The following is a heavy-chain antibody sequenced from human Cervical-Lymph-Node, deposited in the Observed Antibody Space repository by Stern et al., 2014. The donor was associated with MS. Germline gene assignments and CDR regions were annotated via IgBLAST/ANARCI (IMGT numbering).Heavy chain of an antibody. V-gene: IGHV1-2*02. D-gene: IGHD1-26*01. CDR1: GYTFTAYF. CDR2: ISPKTGSA. CDR3: ARDRGSYSDY. Sequence: VQLVQSGAEVERPGASVKVSCTASGYTFTAYFLHWVRQAPGPGLDVMGWISPKTGSATYAQKFQDRVTMTRDTSSNAGYMEVSSLRSDDTAVYYCARDRGSYSDYWGQGTLVAVSS. J-gene: IGHJ4*02.